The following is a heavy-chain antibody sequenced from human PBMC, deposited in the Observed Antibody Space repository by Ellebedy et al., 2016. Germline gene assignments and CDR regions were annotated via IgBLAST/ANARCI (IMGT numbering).Heavy chain of an antibody. Sequence: GESLKISCAASGFTFSSYGMNWVRQAPGKGLEWVSSISSSSSYIYYADSVKGRFTVSRDNSNNTLYLQMDSLRGEDSATYYCAKVVMSGDFFPFEIWGQGTIITVSS. CDR2: ISSSSSYI. V-gene: IGHV3-21*04. J-gene: IGHJ3*02. CDR1: GFTFSSYG. CDR3: AKVVMSGDFFPFEI. D-gene: IGHD3-10*02.